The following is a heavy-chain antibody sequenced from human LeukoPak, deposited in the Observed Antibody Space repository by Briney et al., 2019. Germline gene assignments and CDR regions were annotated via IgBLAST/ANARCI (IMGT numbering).Heavy chain of an antibody. V-gene: IGHV4-39*01. D-gene: IGHD2-8*01. J-gene: IGHJ5*02. CDR2: IYYSGST. CDR3: ARHHPNLSSVNWFDP. Sequence: SGPTLVNPTQTLTLTCTFSGFSLSTDGVAVGWIRQPPGKGLEWIGSIYYSGSTYYNPSLKSRVTISVDTSKNQFSLKLSSVTAADTAVYYCARHHPNLSSVNWFDPWGQGTLVTVSS. CDR1: GFSLSTDGVA.